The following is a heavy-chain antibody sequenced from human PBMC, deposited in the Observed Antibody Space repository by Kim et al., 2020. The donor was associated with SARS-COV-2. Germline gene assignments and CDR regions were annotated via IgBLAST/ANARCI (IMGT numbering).Heavy chain of an antibody. Sequence: SETLSLTCTVSGGSISSYYWSWIRQPPGKGLEWIGYIYYSGSTNYNPSLKSRVTISVDTSKNLFSLKLSSVTAADTAVYYCARHGIAARDYYYYGMDVWGQGTTVTVSS. J-gene: IGHJ6*02. D-gene: IGHD6-6*01. CDR1: GGSISSYY. CDR3: ARHGIAARDYYYYGMDV. V-gene: IGHV4-59*08. CDR2: IYYSGST.